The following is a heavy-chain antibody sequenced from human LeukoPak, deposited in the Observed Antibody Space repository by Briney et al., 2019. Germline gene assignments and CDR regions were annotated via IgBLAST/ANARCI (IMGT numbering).Heavy chain of an antibody. D-gene: IGHD3-3*01. J-gene: IGHJ5*02. V-gene: IGHV4-39*01. Sequence: SETLSLTCTVSGGSISSSSYYWGWIRQPPGKGLEWIGSIYYSGSTYYNPSLKSRVTISVDTSKNQFSLKLSSVTAADTAVYYCAEVYYDYWSSHNWFEPSGDGTLVTVSS. CDR1: GGSISSSSYY. CDR3: AEVYYDYWSSHNWFEP. CDR2: IYYSGST.